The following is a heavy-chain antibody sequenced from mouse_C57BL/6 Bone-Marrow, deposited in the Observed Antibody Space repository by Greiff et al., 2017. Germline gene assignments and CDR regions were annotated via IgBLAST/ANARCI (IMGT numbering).Heavy chain of an antibody. CDR2: ISDGGSYT. CDR1: GFTFSSYA. CDR3: ARDSANWYYCDY. V-gene: IGHV5-4*01. Sequence: DVMLVESGGGLVKPGGSLKLSCAASGFTFSSYAMSWVRQTPEKRLEWVATISDGGSYTYYPDNVKGRFTISRDNAKNNLYLQMSHLKSEDTAMYYCARDSANWYYCDYWGQGTTLTVSS. D-gene: IGHD4-1*01. J-gene: IGHJ2*01.